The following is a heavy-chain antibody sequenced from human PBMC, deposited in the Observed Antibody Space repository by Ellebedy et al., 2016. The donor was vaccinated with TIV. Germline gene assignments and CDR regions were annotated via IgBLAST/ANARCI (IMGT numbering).Heavy chain of an antibody. V-gene: IGHV3-74*01. J-gene: IGHJ4*02. CDR3: TTDEGGSFDS. D-gene: IGHD2-15*01. Sequence: GESLKISCAASGFTFSYYWMHWVSQAPGKGLLWVSGISLNGDSTNYADSVKGRFTISRDNAKKTLYLQMNGLRAEDTAVYYCTTDEGGSFDSWGQGTLVTVS. CDR1: GFTFSYYW. CDR2: ISLNGDST.